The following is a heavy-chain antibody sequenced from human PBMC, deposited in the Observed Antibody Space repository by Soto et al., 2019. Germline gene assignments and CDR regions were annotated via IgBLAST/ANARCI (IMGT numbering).Heavy chain of an antibody. D-gene: IGHD3-10*01. J-gene: IGHJ4*02. CDR1: GDTFNFYT. CDR3: ATNYGSGSAHFDN. CDR2: IIPMLGMS. Sequence: QVQLVQSGAEVKKPGSSVKVSCTASGDTFNFYTIGWVRQAPGQGLEWMGRIIPMLGMSNYAQNFQGRVTXXXDXXTSTAYMELSSLRSEDTALYYCATNYGSGSAHFDNWGQGTLVTVSS. V-gene: IGHV1-69*02.